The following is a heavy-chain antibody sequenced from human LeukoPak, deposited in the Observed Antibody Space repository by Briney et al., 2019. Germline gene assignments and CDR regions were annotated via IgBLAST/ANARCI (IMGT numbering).Heavy chain of an antibody. Sequence: ASVKVSCKASGCTFTSYDINWVRQATGQGLEWMGWMNPNSGNTGYAQKFQGRVTMTRNTSISTAYMELSSLRSEDTAVYYCASWNYGSGSYSGYMDVWGKGTTVTVSS. D-gene: IGHD3-10*01. CDR3: ASWNYGSGSYSGYMDV. CDR2: MNPNSGNT. CDR1: GCTFTSYD. J-gene: IGHJ6*03. V-gene: IGHV1-8*01.